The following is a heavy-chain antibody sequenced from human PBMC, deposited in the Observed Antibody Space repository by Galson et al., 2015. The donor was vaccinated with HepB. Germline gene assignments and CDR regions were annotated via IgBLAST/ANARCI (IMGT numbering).Heavy chain of an antibody. CDR1: GFTFSSYS. D-gene: IGHD2-15*01. V-gene: IGHV3-21*01. CDR3: ARGGVVVVVAASDAFDI. J-gene: IGHJ3*02. Sequence: SLRLSCAASGFTFSSYSMNWVRQAPGKGLEWVSSISSSSSYIYYADSVKGRFTISRDNAKNSLYLQMNSLRAEDTAVYYCARGGVVVVVAASDAFDIWGQGTMDTVSS. CDR2: ISSSSSYI.